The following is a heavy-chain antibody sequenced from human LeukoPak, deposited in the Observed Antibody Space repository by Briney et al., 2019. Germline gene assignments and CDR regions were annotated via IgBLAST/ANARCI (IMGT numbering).Heavy chain of an antibody. V-gene: IGHV4-34*01. J-gene: IGHJ5*02. Sequence: SETLSLTCAVYGGSFSSYYWSWIRQPPGKGLEWIGEINHSGSTNYNPSLKSRVTISVDTSKNQFSLKLSSVTAADTAVYYCAGVLGSQGDILTGRESNWFDPWGQGTLVTVSS. CDR2: INHSGST. CDR3: AGVLGSQGDILTGRESNWFDP. D-gene: IGHD3-9*01. CDR1: GGSFSSYY.